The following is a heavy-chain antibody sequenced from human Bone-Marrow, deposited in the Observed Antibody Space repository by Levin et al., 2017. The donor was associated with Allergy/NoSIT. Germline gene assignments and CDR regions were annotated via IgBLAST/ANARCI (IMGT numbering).Heavy chain of an antibody. V-gene: IGHV3-30*04. D-gene: IGHD3-10*01. CDR3: ARDFSIVRGSVSAWFFYGMDV. J-gene: IGHJ6*01. CDR1: GFTFDTYT. Sequence: GESLKISCAASGFTFDTYTLHWVRQAPGNGLEWVAVVSSDENNKYYGDSVKGRFTVSRDNSENTLYLQMNSLRPEDTAVYYCARDFSIVRGSVSAWFFYGMDVWGQGTTVTVSS. CDR2: VSSDENNK.